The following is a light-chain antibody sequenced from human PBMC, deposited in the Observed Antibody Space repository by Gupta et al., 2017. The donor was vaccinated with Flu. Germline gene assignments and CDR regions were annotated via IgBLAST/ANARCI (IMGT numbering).Light chain of an antibody. J-gene: IGKJ5*01. Sequence: EIVMTQSPDTLSVSPGERATLSCRAMQSVSSNLAWYQQKPSQAPRLLIYGASTRDTVIAARFGGSGSGKDLTLTISSLLTEDFAGYSCQQYDSWAPFTFGQGTRMEIK. CDR1: QSVSSN. CDR3: QQYDSWAPFT. V-gene: IGKV3-15*01. CDR2: GAS.